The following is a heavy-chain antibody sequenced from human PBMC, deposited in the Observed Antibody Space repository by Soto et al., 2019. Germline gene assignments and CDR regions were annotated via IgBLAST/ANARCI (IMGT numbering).Heavy chain of an antibody. V-gene: IGHV3-9*01. J-gene: IGHJ4*02. D-gene: IGHD2-2*01. CDR1: GFTFDDYA. CDR3: AKGPGGILDVVVPAAHYYFDY. Sequence: GGSLRLSCAASGFTFDDYAMHWVRQAPGKGLEWVSGISWNSGSIGYADSVKGRFTISRDNAKNSLYLQMNSLRAEDTALYYCAKGPGGILDVVVPAAHYYFDYWGQGTLVTVSS. CDR2: ISWNSGSI.